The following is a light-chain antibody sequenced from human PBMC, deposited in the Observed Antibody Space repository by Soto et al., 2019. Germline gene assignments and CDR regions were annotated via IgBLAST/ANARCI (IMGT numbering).Light chain of an antibody. V-gene: IGLV2-8*01. CDR2: EVT. Sequence: QSALTQPPSASGSPGQSVTISCTGTSSDVGGYNYVSWYQQYPGKAPKLMIYEVTKRPSGVPDRFSGSKSGNTASLTVSGLQAEDEADYYCSSYVGISNLVFGGGTKVTVL. J-gene: IGLJ2*01. CDR3: SSYVGISNLV. CDR1: SSDVGGYNY.